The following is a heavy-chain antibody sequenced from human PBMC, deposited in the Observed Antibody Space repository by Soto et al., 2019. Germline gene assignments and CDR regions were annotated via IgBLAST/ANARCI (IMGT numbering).Heavy chain of an antibody. V-gene: IGHV1-69*13. J-gene: IGHJ5*02. D-gene: IGHD3-10*01. CDR2: IIPIFGTA. Sequence: GPSVKVSCKASGGTFSSYAISWVRQAPGQGLEWMGGIIPIFGTANYAQKFQGRVTITADESTSTAYMELSSLRSEDTAVYYCARGRLINIGWFDPWGQGTLVTVSS. CDR1: GGTFSSYA. CDR3: ARGRLINIGWFDP.